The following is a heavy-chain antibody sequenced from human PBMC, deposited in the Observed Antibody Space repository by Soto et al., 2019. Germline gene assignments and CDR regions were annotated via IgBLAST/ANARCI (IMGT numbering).Heavy chain of an antibody. V-gene: IGHV3-30-3*01. CDR2: ISYDGSNK. CDR1: GFTLSSYA. Sequence: PGGSLRLSCAASGFTLSSYAMHWVRQAPGKGLEWVAVISYDGSNKYYADSVKGRFTISRDNSKNTLYLQMNSLRAEDTAVYYCARDGGFGIVLVPAARGPHYYYYYGMDVWGQGTTVTVSS. J-gene: IGHJ6*02. CDR3: ARDGGFGIVLVPAARGPHYYYYYGMDV. D-gene: IGHD2-2*01.